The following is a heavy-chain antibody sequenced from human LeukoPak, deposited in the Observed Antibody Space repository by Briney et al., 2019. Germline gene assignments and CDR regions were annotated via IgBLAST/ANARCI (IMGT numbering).Heavy chain of an antibody. V-gene: IGHV5-51*01. J-gene: IGHJ4*02. Sequence: GESLKISCMGSGYSFANYWIGWVRQMPGKGLEWMGIIYPGDSDTRYSPSFQGQVTISADKSISTAYLQWSSLKASDTAMYYCARQEGIAAAGTKGFDYWGQGALVTVSS. CDR3: ARQEGIAAAGTKGFDY. D-gene: IGHD6-13*01. CDR2: IYPGDSDT. CDR1: GYSFANYW.